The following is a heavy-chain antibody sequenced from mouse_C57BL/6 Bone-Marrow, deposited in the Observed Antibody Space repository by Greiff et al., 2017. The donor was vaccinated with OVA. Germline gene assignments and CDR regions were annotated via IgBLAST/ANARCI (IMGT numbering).Heavy chain of an antibody. D-gene: IGHD1-1*01. CDR1: GFTFSDYY. CDR2: ISNGGGST. CDR3: ARHYYGSSGGYFDV. Sequence: EVMLVESGGGLVQPGGSLKLSCAASGFTFSDYYMYWVRQTPEKRLEWVAYISNGGGSTYYPDTVKGRFTISRDNAKNTLYLQMSRLKSEDTAMYYCARHYYGSSGGYFDVWGTGTTVTVSS. J-gene: IGHJ1*03. V-gene: IGHV5-12*01.